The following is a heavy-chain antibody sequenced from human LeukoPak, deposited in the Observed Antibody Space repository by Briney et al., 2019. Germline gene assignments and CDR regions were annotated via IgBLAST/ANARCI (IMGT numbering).Heavy chain of an antibody. Sequence: SETLSLTCTVSGGSISSSSYYWGWIRQPPGKGLEWIGSIYYSGSTYYNPSLRSRVTISVDTSKNQFSLKLSSVTAADTAVYYCATMTGYRHQYYFDDWGQGTLVTVSS. J-gene: IGHJ4*02. V-gene: IGHV4-39*07. CDR2: IYYSGST. CDR1: GGSISSSSYY. D-gene: IGHD3-9*01. CDR3: ATMTGYRHQYYFDD.